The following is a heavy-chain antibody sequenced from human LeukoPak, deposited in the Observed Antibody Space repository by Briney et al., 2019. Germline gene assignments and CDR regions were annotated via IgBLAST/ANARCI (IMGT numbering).Heavy chain of an antibody. J-gene: IGHJ3*02. CDR3: ARPRTRGHHDAFDI. CDR2: IIPIFGTA. CDR1: GGTFSSYA. V-gene: IGHV1-69*06. Sequence: GASVKVSCKASGGTFSSYAISWVRQAPGQGLEWMGGIIPIFGTANYAQKFQGRVTITADKSTSTAYMELSSLRSEDTAVYYCARPRTRGHHDAFDIWGQGTMVTVSS.